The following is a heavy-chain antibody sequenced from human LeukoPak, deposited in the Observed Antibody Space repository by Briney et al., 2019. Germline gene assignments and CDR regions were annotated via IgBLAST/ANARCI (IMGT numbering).Heavy chain of an antibody. CDR2: INPSGGST. Sequence: ASVKVSCKASGYTFTSYYMHWVRQAPGQGLEWMGIINPSGGSTSYAQKFQGRVTMTRDTSTSTVYMELSSLRSEDTAVYYCARDRRRRTMVRGVIDWFDPWGQGTLVTVSS. CDR1: GYTFTSYY. V-gene: IGHV1-46*01. J-gene: IGHJ5*02. D-gene: IGHD3-10*01. CDR3: ARDRRRRTMVRGVIDWFDP.